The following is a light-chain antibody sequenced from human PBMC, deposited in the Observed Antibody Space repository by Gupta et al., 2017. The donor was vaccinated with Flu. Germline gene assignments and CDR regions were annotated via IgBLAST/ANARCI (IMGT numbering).Light chain of an antibody. CDR3: KAWDSSAGV. CDR2: QDI. CDR1: NLAEKY. V-gene: IGLV3-1*01. Sequence: SYELTQPPSVSVSPGQTASITCSGNNLAEKYAYWYQQKAGQSPVLVIYQDIRRPSGIPERFSGSNSGNTATLTISGTQAIDEADYYCKAWDSSAGVFGTGTKVTVL. J-gene: IGLJ1*01.